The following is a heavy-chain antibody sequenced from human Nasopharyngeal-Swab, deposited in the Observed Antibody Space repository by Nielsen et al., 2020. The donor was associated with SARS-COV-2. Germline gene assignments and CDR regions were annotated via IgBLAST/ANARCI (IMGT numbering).Heavy chain of an antibody. CDR3: TTDGTAYYYGMDV. J-gene: IGHJ6*02. V-gene: IGHV3-15*01. Sequence: WIRQPPGKGLEWVGRIKSKTDGGTTDYAAPVKGRFTISRDDSKNTLYLQMNSLKTGDTAVYYCTTDGTAYYYGMDVWGQGTTVTVSS. D-gene: IGHD2-8*02. CDR2: IKSKTDGGTT.